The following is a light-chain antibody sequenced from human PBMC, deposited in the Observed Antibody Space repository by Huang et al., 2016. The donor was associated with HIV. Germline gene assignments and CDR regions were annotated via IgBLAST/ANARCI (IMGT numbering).Light chain of an antibody. V-gene: IGKV3-11*01. J-gene: IGKJ4*01. CDR2: GAS. Sequence: IVLTQSPASLSLSPGERATLSCRASQSVSHYLAWYQHKPGQPPRLLIYGASRRDTDMPTRLNGTGSGTDFTLTISSLESEDSAVYYCQESDTWPRLTLGGGTKVEIK. CDR3: QESDTWPRLT. CDR1: QSVSHY.